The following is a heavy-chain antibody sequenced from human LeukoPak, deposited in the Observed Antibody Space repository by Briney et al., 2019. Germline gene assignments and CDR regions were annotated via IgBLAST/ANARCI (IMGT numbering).Heavy chain of an antibody. J-gene: IGHJ6*03. V-gene: IGHV4-39*01. D-gene: IGHD3-10*01. CDR1: GGSISSSSYY. CDR2: IYYSEST. Sequence: PSETLSLTCTVSGGSISSSSYYWGWIRQPPGKGLEWIGSIYYSESTYYNPSLKSRVTISVDTSKNQFSLKLSSVTAADTAVYYCARHVGPMVRGVLNYYYYYMDVWGKGTTVTVSS. CDR3: ARHVGPMVRGVLNYYYYYMDV.